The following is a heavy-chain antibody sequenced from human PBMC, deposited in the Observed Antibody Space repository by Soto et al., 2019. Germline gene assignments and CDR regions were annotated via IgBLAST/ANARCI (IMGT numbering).Heavy chain of an antibody. J-gene: IGHJ4*02. V-gene: IGHV3-48*01. D-gene: IGHD3-3*01. CDR3: AREAFRVVGVVITPPLSYFDY. CDR2: ISSSSSTI. Sequence: EVQLVESGGGLVQPGGSLRLSCAASGFTFSSYSMNWVRQAPGKGLEWVSYISSSSSTIYYADSVKGRFTISRDNAKNSLYLQMNSLRAEDTAVYYCAREAFRVVGVVITPPLSYFDYWGQGTLVTVSS. CDR1: GFTFSSYS.